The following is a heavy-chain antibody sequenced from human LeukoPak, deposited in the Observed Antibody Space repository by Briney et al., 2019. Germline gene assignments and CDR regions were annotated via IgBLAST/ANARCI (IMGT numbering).Heavy chain of an antibody. V-gene: IGHV4-34*01. CDR2: INHSVST. CDR1: GGSFSGCS. CDR3: ARVARWIYSNYGVWFDP. D-gene: IGHD4-11*01. J-gene: IGHJ5*02. Sequence: SSETLSLTCAVYGGSFSGCSWSWIRQPPGKGLEWIGEINHSVSTNYNPSLKSRVTISVDTSKNQFSLKLTSVTAADTAVYYCARVARWIYSNYGVWFDPWGQGTLVTVSS.